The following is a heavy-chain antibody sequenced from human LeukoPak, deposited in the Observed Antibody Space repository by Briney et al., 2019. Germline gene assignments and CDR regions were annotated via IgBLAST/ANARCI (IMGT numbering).Heavy chain of an antibody. CDR1: GFTFSSYG. V-gene: IGHV3-30*02. CDR3: AKVPGIAAAGTFDI. D-gene: IGHD6-13*01. CDR2: IRYDGSNK. J-gene: IGHJ3*02. Sequence: GGSLRLSCAASGFTFSSYGMHWVRQAPGKGLEWVAFIRYDGSNKYYADSVKGRFTISRDNSKNTLYLQMNSLRAEDTAVYYCAKVPGIAAAGTFDIWGQGTMVTVSS.